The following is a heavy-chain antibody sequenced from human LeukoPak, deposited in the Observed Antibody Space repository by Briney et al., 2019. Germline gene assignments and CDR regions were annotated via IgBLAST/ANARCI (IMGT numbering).Heavy chain of an antibody. CDR3: ARGPVGWFGFDY. CDR2: INHSGST. J-gene: IGHJ4*02. D-gene: IGHD3-10*01. CDR1: GGSFSGYY. Sequence: PSETLSLTCAVYGGSFSGYYWSWIRQPPGKGLEWIGEINHSGSTNYNPSLKSRVTISVDTSKNQFSLKLSSVTAADTAVYYCARGPVGWFGFDYWGQGTLVTVSS. V-gene: IGHV4-34*01.